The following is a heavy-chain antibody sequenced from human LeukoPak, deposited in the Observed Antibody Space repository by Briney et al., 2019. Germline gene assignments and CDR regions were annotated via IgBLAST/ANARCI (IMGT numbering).Heavy chain of an antibody. J-gene: IGHJ3*02. V-gene: IGHV3-7*01. CDR1: GFSFSNSW. Sequence: GGSLRLSCAASGFSFSNSWMSWVRQAPGKGLEWVANIKKDGSEKIYGDSVKGRLTISRDNAKSSLSLQMDSLRPEDTAVYYCASQDSNNAFEIWGQGTKVTVSS. CDR3: ASQDSNNAFEI. CDR2: IKKDGSEK. D-gene: IGHD3-22*01.